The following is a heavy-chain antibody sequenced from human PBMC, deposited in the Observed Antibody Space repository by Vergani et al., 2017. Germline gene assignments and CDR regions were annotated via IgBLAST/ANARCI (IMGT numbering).Heavy chain of an antibody. Sequence: QVQLQESGPGLVKPSQTLSLTCTVSGDSVSNDDYYWSWIRQPPGKGLEWIGEINHSGSTNYNPSLKSRVTISVDTSKNQFSLKLSSVTAADTAVYYCARQKDYYMDVWGKGATVTVS. V-gene: IGHV4-30-4*08. CDR2: INHSGST. CDR1: GDSVSNDDYY. J-gene: IGHJ6*03. CDR3: ARQKDYYMDV.